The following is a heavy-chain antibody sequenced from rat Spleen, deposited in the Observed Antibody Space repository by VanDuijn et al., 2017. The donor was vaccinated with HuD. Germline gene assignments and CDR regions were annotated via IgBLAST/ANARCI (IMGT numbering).Heavy chain of an antibody. D-gene: IGHD1-1*01. J-gene: IGHJ4*01. CDR1: GFTFNNYW. CDR2: ITNTGGST. Sequence: EVQLVESGGGLVQPGRSLKLSCVASGFTFNNYWMTWIRQAPGKGLEWVASITNTGGSTYYPDSVKGRFTISRDNAKSTLYLQMNSLRSEDTATYYCTRDLIFITTVAPYYVMDAWGQGASVTVSS. CDR3: TRDLIFITTVAPYYVMDA. V-gene: IGHV5-31*01.